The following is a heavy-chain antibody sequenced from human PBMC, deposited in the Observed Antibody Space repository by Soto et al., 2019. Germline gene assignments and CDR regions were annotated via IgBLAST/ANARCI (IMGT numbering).Heavy chain of an antibody. V-gene: IGHV4-31*03. CDR3: ARVTYGGNDAFDI. Sequence: QVQLQESGPGLVKPSQTLSLTCTVSGGSISSGGYYWSWIRQHPGKGLEWIGDIYYTGSTYYNPSLKSRVSISVDASKNQFSLKLSSVTAADTAVYYCARVTYGGNDAFDIWGQGTMITVSS. J-gene: IGHJ3*02. CDR1: GGSISSGGYY. CDR2: IYYTGST. D-gene: IGHD4-17*01.